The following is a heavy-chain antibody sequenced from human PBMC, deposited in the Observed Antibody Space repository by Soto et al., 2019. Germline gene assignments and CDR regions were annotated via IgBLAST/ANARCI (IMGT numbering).Heavy chain of an antibody. CDR1: GLTFSRYA. Sequence: EEQLLESGGGLVQPGGSLRLSCAASGLTFSRYAMSWVRQAPGKGLEWVSIINPSGDITYYGDSVKGRFTITRDNSKNTLSLQMNSLRAEDTAVYYCAKCLRPSALTTDYLDYRGQGTLVTVSS. V-gene: IGHV3-23*01. J-gene: IGHJ4*02. CDR3: AKCLRPSALTTDYLDY. D-gene: IGHD4-17*01. CDR2: INPSGDIT.